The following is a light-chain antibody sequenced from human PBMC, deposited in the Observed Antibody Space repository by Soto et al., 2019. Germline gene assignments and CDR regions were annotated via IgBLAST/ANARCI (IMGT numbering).Light chain of an antibody. CDR3: QQANSFPRT. Sequence: DTVMTQSPATLSVSPGERATLSCRASRSVSSYLAWYQQKPGQPPRLLIYGASTRATGIPARFSGSGSGTEFTLTISSLQPEDFGTYYCQQANSFPRTFGQGTKVDIK. J-gene: IGKJ1*01. CDR1: RSVSSY. CDR2: GAS. V-gene: IGKV3-15*01.